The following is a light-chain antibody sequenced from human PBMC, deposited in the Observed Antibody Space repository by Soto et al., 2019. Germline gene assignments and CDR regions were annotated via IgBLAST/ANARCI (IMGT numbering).Light chain of an antibody. J-gene: IGLJ1*01. V-gene: IGLV4-69*01. CDR2: LNSDGSH. Sequence: QPVLTQSPSASASLGASVTLTCTLSSGHSSYAIAWHQQQPEKGPRYLMKLNSDGSHSKGDGIPDRFSGSSSGAERYLPISSLQSEDEADYYCQTWGTGIRVFGTGTKLTVL. CDR1: SGHSSYA. CDR3: QTWGTGIRV.